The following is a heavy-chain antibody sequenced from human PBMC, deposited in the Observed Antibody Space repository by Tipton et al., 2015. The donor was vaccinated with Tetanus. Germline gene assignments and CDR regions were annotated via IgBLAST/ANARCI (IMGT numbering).Heavy chain of an antibody. CDR3: ARRSYCSSSRCFDAFDL. CDR2: IFHSGST. D-gene: IGHD2-2*01. CDR1: GGSITKDY. J-gene: IGHJ3*01. V-gene: IGHV4-59*01. Sequence: TLSLTCNVSGGSITKDYWSWIRQSPGKTLEWIGYIFHSGSTNYSPSLKSRVAISMDTSKNQISLKLSSVTAADTAVYYCARRSYCSSSRCFDAFDLWGQGTMVTVSS.